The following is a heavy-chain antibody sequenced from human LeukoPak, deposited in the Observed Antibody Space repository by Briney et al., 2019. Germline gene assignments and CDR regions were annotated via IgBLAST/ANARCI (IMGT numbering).Heavy chain of an antibody. V-gene: IGHV3-7*01. CDR1: GFTFSLYW. CDR3: ATYYYDNSGLI. D-gene: IGHD3-22*01. CDR2: INQDGIER. J-gene: IGHJ4*02. Sequence: GGSLRLSCAASGFTFSLYWMTWVRQAPGKGLEWVANINQDGIERYYVDSVKGPFTISRDNAKNSLYLQMNSLRAEDTAIYYCATYYYDNSGLIWGQGTLVTVSS.